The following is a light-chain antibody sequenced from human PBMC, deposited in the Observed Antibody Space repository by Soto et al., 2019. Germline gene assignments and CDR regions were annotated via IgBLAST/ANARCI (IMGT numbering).Light chain of an antibody. CDR2: EAS. CDR3: ASWDDSLSAEV. CDR1: SSDVGSYNF. Sequence: QSALTQPASVSGSPGQSITISCTGTSSDVGSYNFVSWYQQHPGQAPKLILYEASNRPSGVSNRFSGSKSGNTASLTISGLRSEDEADYYCASWDDSLSAEVFGTGTKVTVL. V-gene: IGLV2-14*01. J-gene: IGLJ1*01.